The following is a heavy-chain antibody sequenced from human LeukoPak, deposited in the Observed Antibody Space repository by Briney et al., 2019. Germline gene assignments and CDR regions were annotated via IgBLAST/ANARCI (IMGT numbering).Heavy chain of an antibody. CDR1: GFTFSSYE. J-gene: IGHJ4*02. CDR2: ISSSGSTI. V-gene: IGHV3-48*03. D-gene: IGHD6-19*01. CDR3: ARDSSGWYVGQKDEFDY. Sequence: GGSLRLSCAASGFTFSSYEMNWVRQAPGKGLEWVSYISSSGSTIYYADSVKGRFTISRDNAKNSLYLQMNSLRAEDTAVYYCARDSSGWYVGQKDEFDYWGQGTLVTVSS.